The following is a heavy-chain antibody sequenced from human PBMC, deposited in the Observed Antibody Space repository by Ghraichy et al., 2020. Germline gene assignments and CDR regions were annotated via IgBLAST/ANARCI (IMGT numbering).Heavy chain of an antibody. J-gene: IGHJ4*02. V-gene: IGHV4-30-4*01. Sequence: SETLSLTCTVSGGSISSGDYYWSWIRQPPGKGLEWIGYIYYSGSTYYNPSLKSRVTISVDTSKNQFSLKLSSVTAADTAVYYCARGPGYCSGGSCYGSYFDYWGQGTLVTVSS. CDR1: GGSISSGDYY. CDR3: ARGPGYCSGGSCYGSYFDY. D-gene: IGHD2-15*01. CDR2: IYYSGST.